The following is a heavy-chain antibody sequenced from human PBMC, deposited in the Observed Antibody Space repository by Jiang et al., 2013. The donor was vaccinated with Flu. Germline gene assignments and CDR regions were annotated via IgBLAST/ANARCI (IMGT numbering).Heavy chain of an antibody. CDR1: GYRFTSYW. V-gene: IGHV5-51*01. CDR2: IYPGDSET. D-gene: IGHD5-24*01. J-gene: IGHJ4*02. Sequence: QLVESGAEVKKPGDSLKISCKASGYRFTSYWIAWVRQMPGKGLEWMGVIYPGDSETKYSPSLQGHVTISADKSINTASLQWSSLKASDTAMYYCARMDTSLDVLDYWGQGTLVSVSS. CDR3: ARMDTSLDVLDY.